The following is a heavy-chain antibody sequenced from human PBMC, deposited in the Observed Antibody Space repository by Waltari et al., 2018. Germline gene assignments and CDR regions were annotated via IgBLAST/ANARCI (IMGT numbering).Heavy chain of an antibody. CDR1: GYTFTGYY. CDR3: ATSLNIVVVVAATSDAFDI. CDR2: INPNSGGT. V-gene: IGHV1-2*06. D-gene: IGHD2-15*01. Sequence: QVQLVQSGAEVKKPGASVKVSCKASGYTFTGYYMHWVRQAPGQGLEWMGRINPNSGGTNYAQKFQGRVTMTRDTSISTAYMELSRLRSDDTAVYYCATSLNIVVVVAATSDAFDIWGQGTMVTVSS. J-gene: IGHJ3*02.